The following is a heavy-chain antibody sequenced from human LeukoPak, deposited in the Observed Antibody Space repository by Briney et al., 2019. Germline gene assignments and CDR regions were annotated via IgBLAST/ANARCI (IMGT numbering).Heavy chain of an antibody. D-gene: IGHD1-7*01. Sequence: SETLSLTCTVSGGSISSYYWSWIRQPPEKGREWIGYIYYSGSTNYNPSLKSRATISVDTSQNQFSLKLSSVTAADTAVYYCARQRLNYCYDYWGQGALVTVSS. J-gene: IGHJ4*02. CDR2: IYYSGST. CDR1: GGSISSYY. CDR3: ARQRLNYCYDY. V-gene: IGHV4-59*08.